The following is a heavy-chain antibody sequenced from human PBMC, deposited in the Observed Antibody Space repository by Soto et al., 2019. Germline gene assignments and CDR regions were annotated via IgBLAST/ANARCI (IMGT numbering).Heavy chain of an antibody. V-gene: IGHV1-2*04. CDR2: INPNSGGT. CDR3: ARGQLLMVYAANNWFDP. CDR1: GYTFTGYY. J-gene: IGHJ5*02. D-gene: IGHD2-8*01. Sequence: ASVKVSFKASGYTFTGYYVHWVRQAPGQGLEWMGWINPNSGGTNYAQKFQGWVTMTRDTSISTAYMELSRLRSDDTAVYYCARGQLLMVYAANNWFDPWGQGTLVTVSS.